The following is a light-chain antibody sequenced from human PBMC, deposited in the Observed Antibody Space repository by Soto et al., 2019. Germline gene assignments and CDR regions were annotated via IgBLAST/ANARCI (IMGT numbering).Light chain of an antibody. CDR3: QQYDRSPRT. CDR2: GAS. J-gene: IGKJ1*01. V-gene: IGKV3-20*01. CDR1: QIVGDNS. Sequence: EIVLTQSPGTLSLSPGERATLSCRACQIVGDNSLTWYQQRPGQAPRVLFYGASNRATGIPDRFSGSGSGTDFTLTISSLEPEDFAMYYCQQYDRSPRTFGQGTRVEIK.